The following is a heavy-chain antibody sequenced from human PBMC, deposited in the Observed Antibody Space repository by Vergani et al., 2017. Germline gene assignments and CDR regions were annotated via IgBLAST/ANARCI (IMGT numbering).Heavy chain of an antibody. J-gene: IGHJ6*03. V-gene: IGHV3-15*01. D-gene: IGHD6-19*01. CDR3: TTDFRLVQMDYYYYYMDV. Sequence: EVQLVESGGGLVKPGGSLRLSCAASGFTFSNAWMSWVRQAPGKGLEWVGRIKSKTDGGTTDYAAPVKGRFTISRDDSKNTLYLQMNSLKTEDTAVYYCTTDFRLVQMDYYYYYMDVWGKGTTVTVSS. CDR2: IKSKTDGGTT. CDR1: GFTFSNAW.